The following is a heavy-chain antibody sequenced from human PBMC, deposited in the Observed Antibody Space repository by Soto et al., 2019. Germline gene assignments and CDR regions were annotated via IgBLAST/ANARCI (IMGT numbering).Heavy chain of an antibody. V-gene: IGHV4-34*01. CDR3: ATTRSTTKRYCSSTSCSYYYYYGMDV. CDR2: INHSGST. D-gene: IGHD2-2*01. Sequence: QVQLQQWGAGLLKPSETLSLTCAVYGGSFSGYYWSWIRQPPGKGLEWIGEINHSGSTNYNPSLKSRVTISVDTSKNQFSLKLSSVTAADTAVYYCATTRSTTKRYCSSTSCSYYYYYGMDVWGQGTTVTVSS. J-gene: IGHJ6*02. CDR1: GGSFSGYY.